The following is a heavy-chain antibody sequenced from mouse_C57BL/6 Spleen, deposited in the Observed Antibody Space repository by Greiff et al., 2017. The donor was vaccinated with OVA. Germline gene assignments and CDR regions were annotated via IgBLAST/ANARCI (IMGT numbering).Heavy chain of an antibody. CDR2: INPGSGGT. Sequence: QVQLQQSGAELVRPGTSVKVSCKASGYAFTNYLIEWVKQRPGQGLEWIGVINPGSGGTNYNEKFKGKATLTADKSSSTAYMQLSSLTSEDSAVYYCARGAPLLFDYWGQGTTLTVSS. V-gene: IGHV1-54*01. D-gene: IGHD1-1*01. CDR1: GYAFTNYL. CDR3: ARGAPLLFDY. J-gene: IGHJ2*01.